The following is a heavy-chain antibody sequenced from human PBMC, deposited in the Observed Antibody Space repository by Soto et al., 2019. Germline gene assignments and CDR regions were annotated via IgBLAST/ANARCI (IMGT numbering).Heavy chain of an antibody. V-gene: IGHV1-18*04. CDR2: ISAYNGNT. D-gene: IGHD2-15*01. J-gene: IGHJ6*02. CDR1: GYTFTSYG. CDR3: ARFSGGSCNTYYFYYGMDV. Sequence: ASVKVSCKASGYTFTSYGISWVRQAPGQGLDWMGWISAYNGNTKYAQDLQGRVTMTTDTSTSTAYMELRSLRSDDTALDYCARFSGGSCNTYYFYYGMDVWGQGTTVTVSS.